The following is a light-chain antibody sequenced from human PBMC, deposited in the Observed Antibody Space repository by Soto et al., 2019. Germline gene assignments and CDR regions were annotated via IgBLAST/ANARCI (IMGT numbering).Light chain of an antibody. CDR1: SSDVGGYDY. V-gene: IGLV2-14*01. CDR3: SSYTSSSTPYV. Sequence: QSALTQPASVSGSPGQSITISCTGTSSDVGGYDYVSWYQQHPGKAPKLMIYEVSNRPSGVSTRFSGSKSGNTASLTISGLQAEDEADYYCSSYTSSSTPYVFVTGTKVTVL. CDR2: EVS. J-gene: IGLJ1*01.